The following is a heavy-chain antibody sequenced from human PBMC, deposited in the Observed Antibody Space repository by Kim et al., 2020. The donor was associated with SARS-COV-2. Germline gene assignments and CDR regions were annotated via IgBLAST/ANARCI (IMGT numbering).Heavy chain of an antibody. J-gene: IGHJ6*02. V-gene: IGHV3-23*01. D-gene: IGHD3-9*01. CDR3: AKEGILTGYYDYYYYGMDV. Sequence: RFTISRDNSKNTLYLQMNSLRAEDTAVYYCAKEGILTGYYDYYYYGMDVWGQGTTVTVSS.